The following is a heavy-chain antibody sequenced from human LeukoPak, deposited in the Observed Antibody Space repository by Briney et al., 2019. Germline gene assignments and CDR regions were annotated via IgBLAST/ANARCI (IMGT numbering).Heavy chain of an antibody. D-gene: IGHD3-10*01. V-gene: IGHV3-23*01. CDR2: ISGSGGST. CDR1: GFTFSSYA. Sequence: HPGGSLRLSCAASGFTFSSYAMSWVRQAPGKGLEWVSAISGSGGSTYYADSVKGRFTISRDNSKNTLYLQMNSLRAEDTAVYYCAKDSGHYYGSGSYGSDYWGQGILVTVSS. CDR3: AKDSGHYYGSGSYGSDY. J-gene: IGHJ4*02.